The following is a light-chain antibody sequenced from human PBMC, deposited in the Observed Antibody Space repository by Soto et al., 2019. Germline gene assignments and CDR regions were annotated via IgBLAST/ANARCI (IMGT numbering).Light chain of an antibody. J-gene: IGKJ1*01. V-gene: IGKV3-20*01. CDR1: QSVSNNY. CDR2: GAS. Sequence: EIVLTQSPGTLSLSPGERATLSCRASQSVSNNYLAWYQQKPGQAPRLPIYGASNRATGIPDRFSGSGSGTDFTLPISRLEPDDFAVYYCQQYGSSGTFGQGTKVDIK. CDR3: QQYGSSGT.